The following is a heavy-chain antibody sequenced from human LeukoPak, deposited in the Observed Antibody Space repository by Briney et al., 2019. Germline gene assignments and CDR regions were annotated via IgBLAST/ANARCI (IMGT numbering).Heavy chain of an antibody. Sequence: SETLSLTCTVSGGSISSGSYYWSWIRQPPGKGLEWIGEINHSGSTNYNPSLKSRVTISVDTSKNQFSLKLSSVTAADTAVYYCARTNPYKEGVDYWGQGTLVTVSS. CDR1: GGSISSGSYY. V-gene: IGHV4-39*07. J-gene: IGHJ4*02. CDR3: ARTNPYKEGVDY. D-gene: IGHD5-24*01. CDR2: INHSGST.